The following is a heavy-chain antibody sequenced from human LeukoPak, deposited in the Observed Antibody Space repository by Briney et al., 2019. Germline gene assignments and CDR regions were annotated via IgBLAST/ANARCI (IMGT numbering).Heavy chain of an antibody. Sequence: SVKVSCKASGGTFSSYAISWVRQAPGQGLEWMGGIIPIFGTANYAQKFQGRVTITTDESTSTAYMELSSLRSEDTAVYYCAISRDGCTIGTFDPWGQGTLVTVSS. D-gene: IGHD5-24*01. CDR3: AISRDGCTIGTFDP. V-gene: IGHV1-69*05. CDR2: IIPIFGTA. CDR1: GGTFSSYA. J-gene: IGHJ5*02.